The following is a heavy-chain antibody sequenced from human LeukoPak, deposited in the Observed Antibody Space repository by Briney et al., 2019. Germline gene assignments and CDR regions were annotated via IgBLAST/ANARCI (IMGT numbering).Heavy chain of an antibody. CDR1: GFTFSSFA. CDR3: AKGSSIVTTVDH. V-gene: IGHV3-23*01. Sequence: GGSLRLSCAASGFTFSSFAMSWVRQAPGKGLEWVSAIGGSGGSTYYADSVKGRFTISRDNSKNTLYLQMNSLRAEDTAVYYCAKGSSIVTTVDHWGQGTLVTVSS. J-gene: IGHJ4*02. CDR2: IGGSGGST. D-gene: IGHD5-18*01.